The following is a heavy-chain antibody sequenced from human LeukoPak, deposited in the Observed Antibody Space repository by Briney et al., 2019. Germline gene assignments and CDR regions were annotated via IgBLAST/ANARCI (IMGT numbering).Heavy chain of an antibody. Sequence: SETLSLTCTVSGGSISSGGYYWSWIRQHPGKGLEWIGYIYYSGSTYYNPSLKSRVTISVDTSKNQFSLKLSSVTAADTAVYYCARVNTVDGAFDIWGQGTMVTVSS. CDR3: ARVNTVDGAFDI. J-gene: IGHJ3*02. V-gene: IGHV4-31*03. CDR1: GGSISSGGYY. CDR2: IYYSGST. D-gene: IGHD4-23*01.